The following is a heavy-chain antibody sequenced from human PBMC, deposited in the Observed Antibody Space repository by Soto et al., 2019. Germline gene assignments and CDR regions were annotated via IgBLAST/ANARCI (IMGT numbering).Heavy chain of an antibody. CDR3: ARDRRRNCGGDCYSPNDAFDI. D-gene: IGHD2-21*02. CDR2: ISSSGSTI. CDR1: GFTFSDYY. Sequence: QVQLVESGGGLVKPGGSLRLSCAASGFTFSDYYMSWIRQAPGKGLEWVSYISSSGSTIYYADSVKGRFTISRDNAKNSLYLQMNSLRAEDTAVYYCARDRRRNCGGDCYSPNDAFDIWGQGTMVTVSS. V-gene: IGHV3-11*01. J-gene: IGHJ3*02.